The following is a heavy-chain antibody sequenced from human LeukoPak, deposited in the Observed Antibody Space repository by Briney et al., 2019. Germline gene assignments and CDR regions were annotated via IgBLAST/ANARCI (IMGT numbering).Heavy chain of an antibody. Sequence: GESLEISCKGSGYSFTSYWIGWVRQMPGKGLEWMGIIYPGDSDTRYSPSFQGQVTISADKSISTAYLQWSSLKASDTAMYYCASPVHNYYYGMDVWGQGTTVTVSS. CDR1: GYSFTSYW. CDR2: IYPGDSDT. D-gene: IGHD6-6*01. J-gene: IGHJ6*02. CDR3: ASPVHNYYYGMDV. V-gene: IGHV5-51*01.